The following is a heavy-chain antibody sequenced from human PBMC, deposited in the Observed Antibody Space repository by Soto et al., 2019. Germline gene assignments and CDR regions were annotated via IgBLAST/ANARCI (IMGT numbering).Heavy chain of an antibody. V-gene: IGHV4-4*07. J-gene: IGHJ5*02. D-gene: IGHD3-3*01. Sequence: LANLTLTCTVSPGAINSYYWAWFRQPAGKGLEWIGRIYSSGSTKYNPSIPSRVTMPLDTSKYQFSLRLTSVTAVGTAVYYCVRGQRFSDWFDPWGQG. CDR2: IYSSGST. CDR1: PGAINSYY. CDR3: VRGQRFSDWFDP.